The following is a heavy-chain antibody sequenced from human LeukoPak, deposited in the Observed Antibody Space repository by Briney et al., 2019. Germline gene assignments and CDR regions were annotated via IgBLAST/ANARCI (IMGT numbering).Heavy chain of an antibody. Sequence: SETLSLTCTVSGGSISSYYWSWIRQPPGKGLEWVGYIYYSGSTNYNPSLKSRVTISVDTSKNQFSLKLSSVTAADTAVYYCARVHSGYDFGNRKYYYFDYWGQGTLVTVSS. CDR3: ARVHSGYDFGNRKYYYFDY. J-gene: IGHJ4*02. V-gene: IGHV4-59*01. D-gene: IGHD5-12*01. CDR2: IYYSGST. CDR1: GGSISSYY.